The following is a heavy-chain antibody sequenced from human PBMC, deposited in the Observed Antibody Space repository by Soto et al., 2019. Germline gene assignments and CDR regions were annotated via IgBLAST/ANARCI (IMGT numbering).Heavy chain of an antibody. Sequence: EVQLVESGGGLVQPGGSLRLPCAASGFTFSTYWMTWVRQPTGKGLEWVARINQDGSERYHVDSVRGRFTISRDNAKNSLYLQMTSLRAEDTALYYCVCGGNFFVYWGQGTLVTVSP. CDR1: GFTFSTYW. J-gene: IGHJ4*02. CDR2: INQDGSER. CDR3: VCGGNFFVY. D-gene: IGHD3-16*01. V-gene: IGHV3-7*01.